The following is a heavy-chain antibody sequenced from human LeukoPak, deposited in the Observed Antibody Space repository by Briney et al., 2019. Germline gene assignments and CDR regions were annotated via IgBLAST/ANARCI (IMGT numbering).Heavy chain of an antibody. CDR2: IYYSGST. D-gene: IGHD6-13*01. J-gene: IGHJ4*02. V-gene: IGHV4-39*07. Sequence: PSETLSLTCTVSGGSISSSSYYWGWIRQPPGKGLEWIGSIYYSGSTYYNPSLKSRVTISVDTSKNQLSLKLSSVTAADTAVYYCAGPPAAGTGYWGQGTLATVSS. CDR3: AGPPAAGTGY. CDR1: GGSISSSSYY.